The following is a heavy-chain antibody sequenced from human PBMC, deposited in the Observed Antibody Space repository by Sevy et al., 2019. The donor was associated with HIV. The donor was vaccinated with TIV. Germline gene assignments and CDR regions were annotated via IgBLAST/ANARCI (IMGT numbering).Heavy chain of an antibody. D-gene: IGHD2-21*02. J-gene: IGHJ4*02. CDR3: SRVAGGNSDPFDY. V-gene: IGHV3-74*01. Sequence: GGSLRLSCAASGFTFSSYWMHWVRQAPGKGLVWVSRINSDGSSTSYADSVKGRFTISRDNAKNTLYLQMNSLRAEDTAVYYCSRVAGGNSDPFDYWGQGTLVTVSS. CDR2: INSDGSST. CDR1: GFTFSSYW.